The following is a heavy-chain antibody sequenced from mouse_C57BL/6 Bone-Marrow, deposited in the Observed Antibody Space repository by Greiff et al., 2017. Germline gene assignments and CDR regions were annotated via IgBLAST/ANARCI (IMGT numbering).Heavy chain of an antibody. Sequence: QVQLQQSGAELMKPGASVKLSCKATGYTFTGYWIEWVKQRPGHGLEWIGEILPGSGSTNYNEKFKGKATFTADTSSNTAYMQLSSLTTEDSAIYYCARSPHYYGSSLYYFDYWGQGTTLTVSS. CDR2: ILPGSGST. CDR3: ARSPHYYGSSLYYFDY. CDR1: GYTFTGYW. D-gene: IGHD1-1*01. V-gene: IGHV1-9*01. J-gene: IGHJ2*01.